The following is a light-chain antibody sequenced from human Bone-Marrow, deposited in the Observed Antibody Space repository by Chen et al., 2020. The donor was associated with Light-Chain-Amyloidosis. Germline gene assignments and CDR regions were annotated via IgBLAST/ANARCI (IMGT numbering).Light chain of an antibody. J-gene: IGLJ3*02. CDR1: SGSIATNY. V-gene: IGLV6-57*01. Sequence: NFMLTQPHSVSESPGKTGIISCTRSSGSIATNYVQWYQQRPGSSPPTVIYEDDQRPSGVPDWFSGSVARSSNCGSLTITVLQTEDEADYYCQAYQGSSQGVFGGETKLTGL. CDR2: EDD. CDR3: QAYQGSSQGV.